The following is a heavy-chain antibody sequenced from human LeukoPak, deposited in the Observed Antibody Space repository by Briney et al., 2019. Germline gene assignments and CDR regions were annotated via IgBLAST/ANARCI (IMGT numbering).Heavy chain of an antibody. V-gene: IGHV1-18*01. J-gene: IGHJ6*02. D-gene: IGHD4-17*01. CDR2: ISAYNGNT. Sequence: ASVNVSCKASGYTFTSYGISWVRQAPGQGLEWMGWISAYNGNTNYAQKLQGRVTMTTDTSTSTAYMELRSLRSDDTAVYYCARDYGDPDYYYYYGMDVWGQGTTVTVSS. CDR3: ARDYGDPDYYYYYGMDV. CDR1: GYTFTSYG.